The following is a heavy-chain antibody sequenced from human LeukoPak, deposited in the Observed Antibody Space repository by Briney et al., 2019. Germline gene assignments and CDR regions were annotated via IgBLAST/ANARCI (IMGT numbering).Heavy chain of an antibody. CDR1: GSTLSNYA. D-gene: IGHD3-16*01. CDR3: AKRGGMYPAYYFDY. V-gene: IGHV3-23*01. J-gene: IGHJ4*02. Sequence: GGSLRLSCTASGSTLSNYAMSWVRQGPGKGLEWVSAIAVTGGTYHADSVRGRLTISRDSSKNTLYLQMNSLRAEDTAVYYCAKRGGMYPAYYFDYWGQGTLVTVSS. CDR2: IAVTGGT.